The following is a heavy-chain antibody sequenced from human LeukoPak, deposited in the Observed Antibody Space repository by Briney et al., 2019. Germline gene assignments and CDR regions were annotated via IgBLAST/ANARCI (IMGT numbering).Heavy chain of an antibody. D-gene: IGHD3-3*01. V-gene: IGHV3-23*01. CDR3: AKDGLHYDFWSGSPFDP. Sequence: GGSLRLSCAASGFTFSSYGMSWVRQAPGKGLEWVSAISGSGGSTYYADSVKGRFTISRDNSKNTLYLQMNSLRAEDTAVYYCAKDGLHYDFWSGSPFDPWGQGTLVTVSS. J-gene: IGHJ5*02. CDR1: GFTFSSYG. CDR2: ISGSGGST.